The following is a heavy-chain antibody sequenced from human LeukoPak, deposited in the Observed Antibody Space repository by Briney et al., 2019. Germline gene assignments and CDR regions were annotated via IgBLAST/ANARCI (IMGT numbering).Heavy chain of an antibody. V-gene: IGHV3-21*04. J-gene: IGHJ4*02. Sequence: GGSLRLSCAASGFTFSSYNMNWVRQAPGKGLEWVSSISSSSSFIYYADSVKGRFTISRDNSKNTVYLQMNSLRVEDTAVYYCARLEMATITADYWGQGTLVTVSS. CDR3: ARLEMATITADY. CDR1: GFTFSSYN. D-gene: IGHD5-24*01. CDR2: ISSSSSFI.